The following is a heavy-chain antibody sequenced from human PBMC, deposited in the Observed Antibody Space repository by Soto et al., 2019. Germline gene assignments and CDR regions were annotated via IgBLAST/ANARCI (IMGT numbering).Heavy chain of an antibody. V-gene: IGHV3-11*06. CDR3: ASSFNRRFPWLDY. D-gene: IGHD3-22*01. CDR2: ISSSSSYT. J-gene: IGHJ4*02. CDR1: GFTFSDYY. Sequence: GGSLRLSCAASGFTFSDYYMSWIRQAPGKGLEWVSYISSSSSYTNYADSVKGRFTISRDNAKNSLYLQMNSLRAEDTAVYYWASSFNRRFPWLDYWGQGTLVTVSS.